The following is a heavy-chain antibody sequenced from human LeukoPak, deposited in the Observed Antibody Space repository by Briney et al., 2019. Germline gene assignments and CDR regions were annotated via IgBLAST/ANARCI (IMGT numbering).Heavy chain of an antibody. CDR1: GFTFSSYA. Sequence: GGSLRLSCAASGFTFSSYAMSWVRQAPGKGLEWVSAISGSGGSTYYADSVKGRFTISRDNSKDTLYLQMNSLRAEDTAVYYCAKDLSYYDFWSGYKLIDYWGQGTLVTVSS. CDR2: ISGSGGST. J-gene: IGHJ4*02. CDR3: AKDLSYYDFWSGYKLIDY. V-gene: IGHV3-23*01. D-gene: IGHD3-3*01.